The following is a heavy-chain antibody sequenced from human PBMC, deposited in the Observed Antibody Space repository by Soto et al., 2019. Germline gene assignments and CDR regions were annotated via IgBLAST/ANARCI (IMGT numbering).Heavy chain of an antibody. J-gene: IGHJ4*02. CDR2: INPSGGSI. Sequence: ASVKVSCKTSGYTFTSHYMHWVRQAPGQGLDWMGVINPSGGSINYAQKFQGRVTMTRDTSTSTIYLELSSLRSEDTAVYFCARGGEQQQPHFFDFWGQGTLVTVSS. CDR1: GYTFTSHY. D-gene: IGHD6-13*01. V-gene: IGHV1-46*01. CDR3: ARGGEQQQPHFFDF.